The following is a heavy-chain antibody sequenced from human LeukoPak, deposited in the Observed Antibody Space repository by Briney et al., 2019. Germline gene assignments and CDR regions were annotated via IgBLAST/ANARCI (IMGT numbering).Heavy chain of an antibody. CDR3: AREWGEQGYCSGGSCTPGAFDI. CDR2: INPNSGGT. V-gene: IGHV1-2*02. J-gene: IGHJ3*02. Sequence: ASVKVSCKASGYTFTGYYMHWVRQAPGQGLEWMGWINPNSGGTNYAQKFQGRVTMTRDTSISTAYMELSRLRSDDTAVYYCAREWGEQGYCSGGSCTPGAFDIWGQGTTVTVSS. CDR1: GYTFTGYY. D-gene: IGHD2-15*01.